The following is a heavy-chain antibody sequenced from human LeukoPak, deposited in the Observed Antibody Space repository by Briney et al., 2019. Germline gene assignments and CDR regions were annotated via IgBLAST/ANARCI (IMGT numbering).Heavy chain of an antibody. V-gene: IGHV3-21*01. J-gene: IGHJ4*02. CDR3: ARDAGYYYGSGSSGDY. Sequence: GGSLRLSCAASGFTFSSYSMNWVRQAPGKGLEWVSSISSSSSYIYYADSVKGRFTISRDNAKNSLYLQMNSLRAEDTAVYYCARDAGYYYGSGSSGDYWGQGTLVTVSS. CDR1: GFTFSSYS. D-gene: IGHD3-10*01. CDR2: ISSSSSYI.